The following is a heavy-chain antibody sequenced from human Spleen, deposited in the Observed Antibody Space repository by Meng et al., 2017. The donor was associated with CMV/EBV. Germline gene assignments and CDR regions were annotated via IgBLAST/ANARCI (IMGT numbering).Heavy chain of an antibody. D-gene: IGHD2-21*01. CDR2: IYYSGST. CDR3: ARVGSYCGGDCYSGFDY. V-gene: IGHV4-39*07. Sequence: SETLSLTCTVSGGSISSGGYYWSWIRQPPGKGLECIGTIYYSGSTYYNPSLKSRVSMSVDTSKNQFSLKLSSVTAADTAVYYCARVGSYCGGDCYSGFDYWGQGTLVTVSS. CDR1: GGSISSGGYY. J-gene: IGHJ4*02.